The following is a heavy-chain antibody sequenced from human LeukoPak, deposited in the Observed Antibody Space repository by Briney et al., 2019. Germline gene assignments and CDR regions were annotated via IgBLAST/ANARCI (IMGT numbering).Heavy chain of an antibody. CDR3: AKGAFYVHSHFDH. V-gene: IGHV3-11*01. CDR1: GFTFSDYY. D-gene: IGHD3-16*01. CDR2: ISSSGSTI. J-gene: IGHJ4*02. Sequence: GGSLRLSCAASGFTFSDYYTSWIRQAPGKGLEWVSYISSSGSTIYYADSVKGRFTISRDNAKNSLYLQMNGLRADDTAVYYCAKGAFYVHSHFDHWGQGTLVTVSS.